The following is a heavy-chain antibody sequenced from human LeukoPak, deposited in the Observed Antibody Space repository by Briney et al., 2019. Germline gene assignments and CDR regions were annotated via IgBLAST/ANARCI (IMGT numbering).Heavy chain of an antibody. D-gene: IGHD3-22*01. CDR1: GFTVSSNY. J-gene: IGHJ4*02. CDR2: ISGSGGST. CDR3: AKDSMIVVVPTGAY. Sequence: PGGSLRLSCAASGFTVSSNYMSWVRQAPGKGLEWVSAISGSGGSTYYADSVKGRFTISRDNSKNTLYLQMNSLRAEDTAVYYCAKDSMIVVVPTGAYWGQGTLVTVSS. V-gene: IGHV3-23*01.